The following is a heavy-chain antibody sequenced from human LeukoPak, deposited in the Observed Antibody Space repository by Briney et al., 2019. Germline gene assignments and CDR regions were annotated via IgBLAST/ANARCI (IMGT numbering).Heavy chain of an antibody. CDR3: ARNQRRLDY. J-gene: IGHJ4*02. Sequence: GGSLRLSCAAFGFTFSTYWMSWVRQAPGKGLELVANIKQDGSEKYYVDSVKGRFTISRDNAKNSLYLQVNSLRAEDTAVYYCARNQRRLDYWGQGTLVTVSS. CDR2: IKQDGSEK. D-gene: IGHD1-14*01. V-gene: IGHV3-7*01. CDR1: GFTFSTYW.